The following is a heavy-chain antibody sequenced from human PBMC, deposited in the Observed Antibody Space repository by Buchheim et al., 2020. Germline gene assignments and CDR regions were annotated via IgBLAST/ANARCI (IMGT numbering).Heavy chain of an antibody. D-gene: IGHD3-10*01. CDR2: ISSSGSTI. J-gene: IGHJ2*01. CDR1: RFIFSSYS. Sequence: EVQLVESGGGLVQPGGSLRLSCAASRFIFSSYSMNWVRQAPGKGLEWVSYISSSGSTIYYADSVKGRFTISRDNAKNSLYLQMNSLRAEDTAVYYCTRDPAYGSDWYFDLWGRGT. V-gene: IGHV3-48*04. CDR3: TRDPAYGSDWYFDL.